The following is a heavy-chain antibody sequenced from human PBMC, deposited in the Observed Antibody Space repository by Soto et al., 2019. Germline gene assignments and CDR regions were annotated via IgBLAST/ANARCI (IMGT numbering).Heavy chain of an antibody. D-gene: IGHD3-22*01. V-gene: IGHV2-5*02. CDR1: GFSLSTSGVG. J-gene: IGHJ4*02. CDR3: SHSRGGYRPDY. Sequence: QITLKESGPTLVKPTQTLTLTCTFSGFSLSTSGVGVDWISQRPGKALEWLALIYWDDDKLYSPSLKRSLTITRDTSKNPGVLTMTNMDPVDTATYYCSHSRGGYRPDYWGQGTLVTVSS. CDR2: IYWDDDK.